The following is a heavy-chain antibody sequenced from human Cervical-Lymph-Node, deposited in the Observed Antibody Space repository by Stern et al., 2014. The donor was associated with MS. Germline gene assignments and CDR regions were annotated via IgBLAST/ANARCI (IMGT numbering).Heavy chain of an antibody. CDR3: TREAIGHSGTFDF. CDR2: TIPILGTA. D-gene: IGHD5-12*01. CDR1: GGTFGNFA. J-gene: IGHJ4*02. V-gene: IGHV1-69*01. Sequence: QVQLVQSGAEVKKPGSSVKVSCRASGGTFGNFAVNWVRQAPGQGLEWMGGTIPILGTANYAQRFQGRVTITADDSTTTAYMDLNSLTSDDTAVYFCTREAIGHSGTFDFWGQGTLVTVSS.